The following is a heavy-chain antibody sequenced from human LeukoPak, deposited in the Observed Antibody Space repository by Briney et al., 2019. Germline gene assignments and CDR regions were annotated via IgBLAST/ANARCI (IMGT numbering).Heavy chain of an antibody. V-gene: IGHV4-59*01. J-gene: IGHJ3*02. D-gene: IGHD3-3*01. CDR2: IYYSGST. CDR1: GGSISSYY. CDR3: ARTTDDLDFDI. Sequence: SETLSLTCTVSGGSISSYYWSWIRQPPGKGLEWIGHIYYSGSTNYNPSLKSRVTISVDTSKNQFSLKLSSVTAADTAVYYCARTTDDLDFDIWGQGTMVTVSS.